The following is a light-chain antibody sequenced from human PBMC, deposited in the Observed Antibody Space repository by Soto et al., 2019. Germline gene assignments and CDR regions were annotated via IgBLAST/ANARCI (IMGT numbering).Light chain of an antibody. CDR1: SSDIGTYDH. V-gene: IGLV2-14*01. CDR2: SVS. J-gene: IGLJ1*01. Sequence: QSALTQPASVSGSPGQSITISCSGTSSDIGTYDHVAWFQQFPGKTPKLVIYSVSDRPSGVSYRFYGSKSGNTASLTISGLQADDEADYYCISYTVSRSYVFGTGTKVTVL. CDR3: ISYTVSRSYV.